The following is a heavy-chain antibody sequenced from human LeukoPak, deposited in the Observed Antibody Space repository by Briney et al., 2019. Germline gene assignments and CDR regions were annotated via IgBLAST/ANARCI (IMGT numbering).Heavy chain of an antibody. CDR3: ARDQGYSSSWYKFDY. V-gene: IGHV3-48*03. CDR1: GFTFSSYE. Sequence: GGSLRLSCAASGFTFSSYEMNWVRQAPGKGLEWVSYISSSGSTIYYADSVKGRFTISRDNAKNSLYLQMNSLRAEDTALYYCARDQGYSSSWYKFDYWGQGTLVTVSS. J-gene: IGHJ4*02. D-gene: IGHD6-13*01. CDR2: ISSSGSTI.